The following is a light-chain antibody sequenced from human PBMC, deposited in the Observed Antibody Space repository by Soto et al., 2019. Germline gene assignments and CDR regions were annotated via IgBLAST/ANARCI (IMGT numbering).Light chain of an antibody. CDR3: QHYFCSPWA. CDR2: GAS. CDR1: QSVNRF. J-gene: IGKJ1*01. V-gene: IGKV3-20*01. Sequence: EIVLTQSPGTLSLSPGERATLSCRASQSVNRFLAWFQQKPGQVPRPLIYGASNRATGIPDRFGGSGSETGFNLPNTRPVPEYFAVDYCQHYFCSPWAVGQGTKVE.